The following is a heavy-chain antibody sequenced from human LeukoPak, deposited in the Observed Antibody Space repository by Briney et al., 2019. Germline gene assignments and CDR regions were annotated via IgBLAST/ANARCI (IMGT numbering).Heavy chain of an antibody. CDR2: IYYSGST. J-gene: IGHJ4*02. Sequence: SETLSLTCTVSGGSISSGDYYWSWIRQPPGKGMEWIGYIYYSGSTYYDPSLKSRVTISVDTSKNQFSLKLSSVTAADTAVYYCARGGGSVDYWGQGTLVTVSS. V-gene: IGHV4-30-4*08. D-gene: IGHD5-24*01. CDR3: ARGGGSVDY. CDR1: GGSISSGDYY.